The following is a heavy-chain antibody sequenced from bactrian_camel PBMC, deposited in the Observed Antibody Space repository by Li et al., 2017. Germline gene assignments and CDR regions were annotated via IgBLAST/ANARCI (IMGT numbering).Heavy chain of an antibody. J-gene: IGHJ4*01. CDR2: IAHDDRST. D-gene: IGHD1*01. CDR3: AANRRWGGDCPPVLSRYQYGY. Sequence: VQLVESGGGLVEPGGSLRLSCAASGFTFTNYAMSWVRQAPGKGLEWIAGIAHDDRSTYYADSVKGRFTISEDGAKNTLYLQMNSLKPEDTAMYYCAANRRWGGDCPPVLSRYQYGYWGQGTQVTVS. CDR1: GFTFTNYA. V-gene: IGHV3S31*01.